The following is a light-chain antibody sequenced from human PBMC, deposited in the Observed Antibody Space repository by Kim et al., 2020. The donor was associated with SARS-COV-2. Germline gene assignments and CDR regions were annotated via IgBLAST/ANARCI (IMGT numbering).Light chain of an antibody. CDR3: QQFTDYPFT. J-gene: IGKJ3*01. CDR2: DAS. V-gene: IGKV1D-13*01. Sequence: AIQLTQSPPSLSASVGDRVTITCRASQGISHALAWYQQKPGKGPKSLIYDASSLESGVPSRFSGSGSGTDFTLTISSLQPEDFATYYCQQFTDYPFTFGPGTKVDIK. CDR1: QGISHA.